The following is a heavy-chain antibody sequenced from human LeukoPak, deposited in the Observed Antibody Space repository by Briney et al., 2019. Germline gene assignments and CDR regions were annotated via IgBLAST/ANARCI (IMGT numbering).Heavy chain of an antibody. CDR2: IYFSGST. V-gene: IGHV4-31*03. CDR1: GGSISSGDYS. J-gene: IGHJ4*02. Sequence: SETLSLTCTVSGGSISSGDYSWNWVRQHPGKGLEWIGHIYFSGSTSYNPSLKSRVTISLDTSKNQFSLKRRSVTAADTAVYYCTRAETYWGQGTLVTVSS. CDR3: TRAETY.